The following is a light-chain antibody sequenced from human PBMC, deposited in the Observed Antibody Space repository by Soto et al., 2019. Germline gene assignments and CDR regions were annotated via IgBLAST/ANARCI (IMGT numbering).Light chain of an antibody. CDR1: SSDVGGYNF. V-gene: IGLV2-8*01. CDR2: EVD. Sequence: QSALTQPPSVSGSPGQSVTISCTGTSSDVGGYNFVSWYQQHPGKAPKLMIYEVDKRPSGVPDRFSGSKSGNTASLTVSGAQAEDEADYYCIAYAGTTSYVFGTGTKLTVL. CDR3: IAYAGTTSYV. J-gene: IGLJ1*01.